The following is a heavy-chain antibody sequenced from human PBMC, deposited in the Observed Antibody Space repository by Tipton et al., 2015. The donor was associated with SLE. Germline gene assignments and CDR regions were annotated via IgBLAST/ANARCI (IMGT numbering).Heavy chain of an antibody. V-gene: IGHV4-59*08. CDR1: GGSISSYY. CDR3: ARRLTRYSGYDYFDY. Sequence: TLSLTCTVSGGSISSYYWSWIRQPPGKGLEWIGYIYYSGSTNYSPSLKSRVTISVDTSKNQFSLKLSSVTAADTAVYYCARRLTRYSGYDYFDYWGQGTLVTVSS. D-gene: IGHD5-12*01. CDR2: IYYSGST. J-gene: IGHJ4*02.